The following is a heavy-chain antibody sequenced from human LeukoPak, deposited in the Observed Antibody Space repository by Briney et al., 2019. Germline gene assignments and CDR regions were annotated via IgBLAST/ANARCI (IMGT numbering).Heavy chain of an antibody. CDR3: ARSEVVYYYYGMDV. CDR2: INPNSGGT. V-gene: IGHV1-2*02. J-gene: IGHJ6*02. D-gene: IGHD2-15*01. Sequence: GASVKVSCKASGYTFTGYYMHWVRQAPGQGLEWMGWINPNSGGTNYAQKFQGRVTMTRDTSISTAYMELSRLRSDDTAVYYCARSEVVYYYYGMDVWGQGTTVTVSS. CDR1: GYTFTGYY.